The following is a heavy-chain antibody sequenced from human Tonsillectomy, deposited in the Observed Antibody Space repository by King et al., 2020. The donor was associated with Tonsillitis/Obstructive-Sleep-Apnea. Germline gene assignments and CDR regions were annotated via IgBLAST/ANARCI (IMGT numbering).Heavy chain of an antibody. V-gene: IGHV3-33*06. CDR3: AKDRGFTYGPSDAFDI. D-gene: IGHD5-18*01. Sequence: VQLVESGGGVVQPGRSLRLSCAASGFTFSTSGMHWVRQAPGKGLEWVAVIWFDGSNKYYTDSVKGRFTISRDNSKNPLYLQMNSLRAEDTAVYYCAKDRGFTYGPSDAFDIWGQGTMVTVSS. J-gene: IGHJ3*02. CDR1: GFTFSTSG. CDR2: IWFDGSNK.